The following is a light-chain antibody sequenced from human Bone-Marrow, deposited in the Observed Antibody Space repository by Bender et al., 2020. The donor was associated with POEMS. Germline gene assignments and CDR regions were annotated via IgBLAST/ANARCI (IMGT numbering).Light chain of an antibody. J-gene: IGLJ3*02. CDR2: GDH. V-gene: IGLV3-27*01. CDR1: VLTKKY. CDR3: YAAPDHNGL. Sequence: SYELTQPSSVSVSPGQKARITCPGDVLTKKYTQWFQQKPGQAPVLVIYGDHQRPTDIPERFSGSTSGTTVTLTISGAQIEDEAVYYCYAAPDHNGLFGGGTKLTVL.